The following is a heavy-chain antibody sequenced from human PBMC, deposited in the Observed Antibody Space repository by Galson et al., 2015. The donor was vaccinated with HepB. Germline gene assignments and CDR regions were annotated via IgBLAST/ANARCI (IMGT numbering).Heavy chain of an antibody. D-gene: IGHD3-10*01. CDR1: GFNFNTHS. Sequence: SLRLSCATSGFNFNTHSMNWVRQAPGRGLEWVSSISHSSTYIYYADSVTGRFTVSRDNAKNSLYLQMRDLRPEDTAVYYCARQNYYGSGTYYKDYYYSGLDVWGPGTTVTVSS. CDR2: ISHSSTYI. J-gene: IGHJ6*02. V-gene: IGHV3-21*01. CDR3: ARQNYYGSGTYYKDYYYSGLDV.